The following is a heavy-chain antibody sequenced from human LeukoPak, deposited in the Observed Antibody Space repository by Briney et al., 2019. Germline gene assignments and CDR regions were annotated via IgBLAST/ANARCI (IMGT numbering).Heavy chain of an antibody. D-gene: IGHD6-13*01. Sequence: PSGTLSLTCAVSGGSISSSNWWSWVRQPPGRGLEWIGEIYHSGSTNYNPSLKSRVTISVDTSKNQFSLKLSSVTAADTAVYYCARDRAEQQLVQGDAFDIWGQGTMVTVSS. J-gene: IGHJ3*02. V-gene: IGHV4-4*02. CDR2: IYHSGST. CDR1: GGSISSSNW. CDR3: ARDRAEQQLVQGDAFDI.